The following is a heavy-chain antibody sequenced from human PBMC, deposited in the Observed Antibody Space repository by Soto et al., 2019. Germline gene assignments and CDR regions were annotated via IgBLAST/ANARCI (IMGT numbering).Heavy chain of an antibody. CDR3: ARKAHYDEAGSFDP. Sequence: ASVKVSCKASGYTFSSYYIHWVRQAPGQGLEWMGIINPSGGTTSYAQKFQGRVTLTSDTSTSTVYMELSSRRSDDAAVYFCARKAHYDEAGSFDPWSQGTVVPVSS. V-gene: IGHV1-46*03. CDR2: INPSGGTT. D-gene: IGHD3-3*01. CDR1: GYTFSSYY. J-gene: IGHJ5*02.